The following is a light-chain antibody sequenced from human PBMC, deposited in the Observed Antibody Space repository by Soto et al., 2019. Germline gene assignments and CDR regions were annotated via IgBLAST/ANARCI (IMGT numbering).Light chain of an antibody. V-gene: IGLV2-14*01. CDR3: SSYTSSRTLV. CDR1: SSDVGAYNY. CDR2: EVS. J-gene: IGLJ1*01. Sequence: QSALTQPASVSGSPGQSITISCTGTSSDVGAYNYVSWYQQHPGRAPKLMIYEVSYRPSGVSNRFSGSKSANTASLTISGPQSEDESDYYCSSYTSSRTLVFGTGTKVTVL.